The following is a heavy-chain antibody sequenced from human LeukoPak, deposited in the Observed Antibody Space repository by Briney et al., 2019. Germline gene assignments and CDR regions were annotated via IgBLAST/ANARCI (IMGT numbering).Heavy chain of an antibody. V-gene: IGHV1-69*01. CDR3: ARDHGSGSYAMFY. CDR2: IIPIFGTA. CDR1: GGTFSSYA. Sequence: GASVKVSCKAPGGTFSSYAISWVRQAPGQGLEWMGGIIPIFGTANYAQKFQGRVTITADESTSTAYMELSSLRSEDTAVYYCARDHGSGSYAMFYWGQGTLVTVSS. D-gene: IGHD3-10*01. J-gene: IGHJ4*02.